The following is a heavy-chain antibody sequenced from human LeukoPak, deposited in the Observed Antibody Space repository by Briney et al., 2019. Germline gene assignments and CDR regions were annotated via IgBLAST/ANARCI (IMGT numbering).Heavy chain of an antibody. CDR2: IYYSGST. CDR3: ARERRLGIAAAGTDYYYYYYMDV. V-gene: IGHV4-59*01. CDR1: GGSISSYY. D-gene: IGHD6-13*01. J-gene: IGHJ6*03. Sequence: SETLSLTCTVSGGSISSYYWSWIRQPPGKGLEWIGYIYYSGSTNYNPSLKSRVTISVDTSKNQFSLKLSSVTAADTAVYYCARERRLGIAAAGTDYYYYYYMDVWGKGTTVTVSS.